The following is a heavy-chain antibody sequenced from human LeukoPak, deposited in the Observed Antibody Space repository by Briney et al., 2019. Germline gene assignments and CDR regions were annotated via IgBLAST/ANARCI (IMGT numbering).Heavy chain of an antibody. CDR1: DYAISSVYY. CDR3: ARHMGPYYYDSSGVDY. J-gene: IGHJ4*02. D-gene: IGHD3-22*01. V-gene: IGHV4-38-2*01. Sequence: SETLSLTCAVSDYAISSVYYWGRIRHPPAKGLEWFGSIYHSGSASYSPSLKSRLTISVDTSKNQFSLKLSSVTAADTAMDYCARHMGPYYYDSSGVDYWAQGTLVTVSS. CDR2: IYHSGSA.